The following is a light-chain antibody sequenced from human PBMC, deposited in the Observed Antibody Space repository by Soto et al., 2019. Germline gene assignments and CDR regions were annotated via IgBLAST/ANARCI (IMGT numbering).Light chain of an antibody. CDR3: LLSYSGASWV. V-gene: IGLV7-46*01. J-gene: IGLJ3*02. CDR1: TGAVTSGHY. CDR2: DTS. Sequence: QAVVTQEPSLTVSPGGTVTLTCGSSTGAVTSGHYPYWFQQKPGQAPRTLIYDTSNKHSWTPARFSGSLLGGKAALTLSGXXXEDEAEYYCLLSYSGASWVFGGGTKLTVL.